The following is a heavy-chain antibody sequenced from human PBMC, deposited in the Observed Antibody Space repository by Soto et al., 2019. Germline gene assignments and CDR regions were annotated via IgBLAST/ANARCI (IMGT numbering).Heavy chain of an antibody. CDR2: INPNSGGT. D-gene: IGHD3-3*01. J-gene: IGHJ6*02. CDR1: SYTFTAFY. CDR3: ASRRIRIFGVVIAWAIDV. Sequence: VSCTAPSYTFTAFYIHCVRHAPGHGHGRMGWINPNSGGTSYAQTTQVRVTMTTDTYISPDSKELSRLSSYDTAVYPCASRRIRIFGVVIAWAIDVWGQGTTVTVSS. V-gene: IGHV1-2*02.